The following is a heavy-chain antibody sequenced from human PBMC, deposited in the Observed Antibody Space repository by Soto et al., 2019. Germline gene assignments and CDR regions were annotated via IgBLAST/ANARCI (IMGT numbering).Heavy chain of an antibody. Sequence: QVQLVESGGGLVKPGGSLRLSCAASGFTFSDYYMSWIRQAPGKGLEWVSYMSSTGSGTHYTDSVKGRFTISRDNAKNSLYLQMNSLRAEDTAVYYCARTQYGSGSYYSLDVWGQGTTVIVSS. V-gene: IGHV3-11*01. CDR2: MSSTGSGT. CDR3: ARTQYGSGSYYSLDV. CDR1: GFTFSDYY. J-gene: IGHJ6*02. D-gene: IGHD3-10*01.